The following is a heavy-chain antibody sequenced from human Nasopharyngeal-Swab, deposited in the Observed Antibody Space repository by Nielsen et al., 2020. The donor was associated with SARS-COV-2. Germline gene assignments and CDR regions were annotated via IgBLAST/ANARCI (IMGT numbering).Heavy chain of an antibody. V-gene: IGHV4-39*01. CDR3: ARRGIAVAGVD. J-gene: IGHJ4*02. Sequence: WIRQPPGKGLEWIGSIYYSGSTYYNPSLKSRVTISVDTSKNQFSLKLSSVTAADTAVYYCARRGIAVAGVDWGQGTRVTVSS. D-gene: IGHD6-19*01. CDR2: IYYSGST.